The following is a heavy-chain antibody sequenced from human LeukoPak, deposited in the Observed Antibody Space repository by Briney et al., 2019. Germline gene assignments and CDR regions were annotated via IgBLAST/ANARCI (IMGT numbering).Heavy chain of an antibody. Sequence: PGGSLRLSCAASGFTVSSNFLSWVRQPPGKGLEWVSDIYSGGSTYYADSVKGRFTISRDNAKNSLYLQMNSLRAEDTAVYYCASWKPSEVSYWGQGTLVTASS. CDR1: GFTVSSNF. CDR2: IYSGGST. J-gene: IGHJ4*02. V-gene: IGHV3-53*03. D-gene: IGHD1-1*01. CDR3: ASWKPSEVSY.